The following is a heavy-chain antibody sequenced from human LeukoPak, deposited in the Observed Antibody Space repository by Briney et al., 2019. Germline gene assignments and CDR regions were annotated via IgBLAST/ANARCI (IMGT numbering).Heavy chain of an antibody. CDR1: GGSINSNDYN. V-gene: IGHV4-30-4*01. CDR2: IYYSGSA. J-gene: IGHJ2*01. Sequence: PSQTLSPTCTVSGGSINSNDYNWSWIRQPPGKGLEWIGYIYYSGSAYYNPSLKSRLTISVDTSKNQFSLRLTSVTAADTAVYYCAREVVVLPAASLGWYFDLWGRGTLVTVSS. CDR3: AREVVVLPAASLGWYFDL. D-gene: IGHD2-2*01.